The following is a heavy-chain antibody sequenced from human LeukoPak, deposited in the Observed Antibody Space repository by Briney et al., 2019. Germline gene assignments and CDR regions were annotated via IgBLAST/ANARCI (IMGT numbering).Heavy chain of an antibody. CDR3: ARGKFEYCSSTSCYINYYYYYYMDV. J-gene: IGHJ6*03. CDR2: IYYSGST. Sequence: SQTLSLTCTVSGGSISSGGYYLSWIRQHPGKGLEWIGYIYYSGSTYYNPSLKSRVTISVDTSKNQFSLKLSSVTAADTAVYYCARGKFEYCSSTSCYINYYYYYYMDVWGKGTTVTVSS. CDR1: GGSISSGGYY. V-gene: IGHV4-31*03. D-gene: IGHD2-2*02.